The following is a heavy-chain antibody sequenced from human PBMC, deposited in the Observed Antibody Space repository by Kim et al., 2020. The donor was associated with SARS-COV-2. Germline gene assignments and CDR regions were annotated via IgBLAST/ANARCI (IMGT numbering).Heavy chain of an antibody. V-gene: IGHV5-51*01. CDR1: GYSFTSYW. CDR3: ARHLRYERTYYDFWSAGAYYFDY. J-gene: IGHJ4*02. CDR2: IYPGDSDT. D-gene: IGHD3-3*01. Sequence: GESLKISCKGSGYSFTSYWIGWVRQMPGKGLEWMGIIYPGDSDTRYSPSFQGQVTISADKSISTAYLQWSSLKASDTAMYYCARHLRYERTYYDFWSAGAYYFDYWGQGTLVTVSS.